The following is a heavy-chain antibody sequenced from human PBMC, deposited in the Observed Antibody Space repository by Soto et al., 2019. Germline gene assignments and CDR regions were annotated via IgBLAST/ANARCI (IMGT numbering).Heavy chain of an antibody. V-gene: IGHV1-3*01. J-gene: IGHJ3*02. CDR1: GYTFTSYA. CDR2: INAGNGNT. CDR3: ARGASMVRGVILDAFDI. Sequence: QVQLVQSGAEVKKPGASVKVSCKASGYTFTSYAMHWVRQAPGQRLEWMGWINAGNGNTKYSQKFQGRVTITRDTSASTAYMELSSLRSEDTAVYYCARGASMVRGVILDAFDIWGQGTMLTVSS. D-gene: IGHD3-10*01.